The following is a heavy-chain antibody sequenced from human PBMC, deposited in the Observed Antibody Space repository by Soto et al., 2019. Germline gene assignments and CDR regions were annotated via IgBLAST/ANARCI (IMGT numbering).Heavy chain of an antibody. CDR2: IYYSGST. Sequence: SETLSLTCTVSGGSISNYYWSWIRQPPGKGLEWIGNIYYSGSTYYNPSLKSRVTISVDTSKNQFSLKLSSVTAADTAVYYCARVGGINWFDPWGQGTLVTVSS. V-gene: IGHV4-59*12. CDR3: ARVGGINWFDP. J-gene: IGHJ5*02. CDR1: GGSISNYY. D-gene: IGHD1-20*01.